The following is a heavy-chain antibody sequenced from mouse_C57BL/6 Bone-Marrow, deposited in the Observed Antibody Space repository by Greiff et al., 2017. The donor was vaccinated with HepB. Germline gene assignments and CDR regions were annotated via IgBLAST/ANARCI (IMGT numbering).Heavy chain of an antibody. D-gene: IGHD3-2*02. J-gene: IGHJ4*01. CDR2: IWTGGGT. CDR1: GFSLTSYA. CDR3: ARRGAAQATYAMDY. V-gene: IGHV2-9-1*01. Sequence: VKVVESGPGLVAPSQSLSITCTVSGFSLTSYAISWVRQPPGKGLEWLGVIWTGGGTNYNSALKSRLSISKDNSKSQVFLKMNSLQTDDTARYYCARRGAAQATYAMDYWGQGTSVTVSS.